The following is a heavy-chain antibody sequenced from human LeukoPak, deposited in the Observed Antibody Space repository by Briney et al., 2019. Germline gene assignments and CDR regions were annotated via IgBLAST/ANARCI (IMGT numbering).Heavy chain of an antibody. CDR3: ARGRRDGYTLYYMDV. V-gene: IGHV4-38-2*02. CDR1: GYSISSGYY. J-gene: IGHJ6*03. Sequence: SETLSLTCTVSGYSISSGYYWGWIRQPPGKGLEWIGSIYHSGSTYYNPSLKSRVTISVETSKNQFSLKLNSVTAADTAVYYCARGRRDGYTLYYMDVWGKGTTVTISS. D-gene: IGHD5-24*01. CDR2: IYHSGST.